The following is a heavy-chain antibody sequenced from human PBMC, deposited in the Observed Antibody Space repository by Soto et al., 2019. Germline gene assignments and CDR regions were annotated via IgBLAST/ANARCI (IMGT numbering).Heavy chain of an antibody. Sequence: PGGSLRLSCAAAGFTFSSYGMHWVRQAPGKGLEWVAVIPYDGSNTYYADSVKGRFTISRDNSKNTLYLQMNSLRADDTAVYYCAKALSRYSSSTAAEYFQHWGQRTLVTVSS. D-gene: IGHD6-6*01. V-gene: IGHV3-30*18. CDR2: IPYDGSNT. CDR3: AKALSRYSSSTAAEYFQH. CDR1: GFTFSSYG. J-gene: IGHJ1*01.